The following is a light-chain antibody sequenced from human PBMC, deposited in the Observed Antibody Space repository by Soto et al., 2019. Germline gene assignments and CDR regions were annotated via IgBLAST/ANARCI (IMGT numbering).Light chain of an antibody. V-gene: IGKV3-11*01. CDR3: QQRSNWPIT. J-gene: IGKJ5*01. CDR1: QGVSRGY. CDR2: DAS. Sequence: EIVLTQSPGTLSLSPGDRATLSCRASQGVSRGYLVWYQQKPGQAPRLLIYDASNRATGIPARFRGSGSGTDFTLSISSLEPEDFAIYYCQQRSNWPITFGQGTRLEIK.